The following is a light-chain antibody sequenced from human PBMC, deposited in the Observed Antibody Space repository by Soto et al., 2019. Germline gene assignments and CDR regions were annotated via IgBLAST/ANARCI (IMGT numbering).Light chain of an antibody. J-gene: IGKJ1*01. CDR2: DAS. Sequence: DIQMTQSPSTLSASVGDRVTVTCRASQSVSGWLAWYQQKPGGAPKLLIYDASALPRGVPSRFSGSGSGTKFTLTIASLQPDDFATYYCQKYETFSGTFGPGTKVDIK. CDR3: QKYETFSGT. V-gene: IGKV1-5*01. CDR1: QSVSGW.